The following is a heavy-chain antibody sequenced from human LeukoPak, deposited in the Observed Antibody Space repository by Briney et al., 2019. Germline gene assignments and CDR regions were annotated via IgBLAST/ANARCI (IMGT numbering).Heavy chain of an antibody. V-gene: IGHV3-21*01. D-gene: IGHD1-26*01. J-gene: IGHJ4*02. CDR3: ARENSGSYYFDY. Sequence: GGSLRLSCAASGFSFSNYWMNWVRQAPGKGLEWVSSISSSSSYIYYADSVKGRFTISRDNAKNSLYLQMNSLRAEDTAVYYCARENSGSYYFDYWGQGTLVTVSS. CDR2: ISSSSSYI. CDR1: GFSFSNYW.